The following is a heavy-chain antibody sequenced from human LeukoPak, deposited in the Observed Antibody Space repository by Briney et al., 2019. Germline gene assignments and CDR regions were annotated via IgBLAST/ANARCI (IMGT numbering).Heavy chain of an antibody. D-gene: IGHD3-3*01. CDR3: ATKGERITIFGVVTAFDP. J-gene: IGHJ5*02. V-gene: IGHV1-46*01. CDR2: ISPSGGSA. Sequence: ASVKVSCKAFGYTFTSNYMHWVRQAPGQGPEWMGVISPSGGSATYAQKFQGRVTMTEDTSTDTAYMELSSLRSEDTAVYYCATKGERITIFGVVTAFDPWGQGTLVTVSS. CDR1: GYTFTSNY.